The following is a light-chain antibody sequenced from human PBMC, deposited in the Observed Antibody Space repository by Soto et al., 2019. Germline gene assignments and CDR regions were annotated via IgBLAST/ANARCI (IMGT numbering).Light chain of an antibody. J-gene: IGLJ2*01. CDR1: SSNIGTGYD. CDR3: QSYDSNLSVV. CDR2: GNS. V-gene: IGLV1-40*01. Sequence: QSLLTQPPSVSGAPGQRVTISCTGSSSNIGTGYDVHWYQQLPGTAPKLLIYGNSNRPSGVPDRFSGSKSGTSASLAITGLQAEDEADYYCQSYDSNLSVVFGGGTKLTV.